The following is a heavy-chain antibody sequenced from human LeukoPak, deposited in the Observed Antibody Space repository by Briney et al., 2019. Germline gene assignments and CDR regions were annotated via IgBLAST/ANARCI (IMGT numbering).Heavy chain of an antibody. V-gene: IGHV3-23*01. J-gene: IGHJ5*02. CDR2: ISDSGGIT. CDR1: GFXFNTFA. CDR3: AKDRSATYSNWFDP. D-gene: IGHD1-26*01. Sequence: PGGSLRLSCAASGFXFNTFAMSWVRQAPGKGLEWVSHISDSGGITYYADSVKGRFTISRDNSKNTLYLQMNSLRAEDTAVYYCAKDRSATYSNWFDPWGQGTLVTVSS.